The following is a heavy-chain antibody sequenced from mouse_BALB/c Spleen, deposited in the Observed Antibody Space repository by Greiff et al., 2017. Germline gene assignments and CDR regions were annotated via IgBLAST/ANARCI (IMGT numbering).Heavy chain of an antibody. CDR1: GFTFSSYA. CDR3: ADYGSTYYYAMDY. CDR2: ISSGGST. Sequence: DVKLVESGGGLVKPGGSLKLSCAASGFTFSSYAMSWVRQTPEKRLEWVASISSGGSTYYPDSVKGRFTISRDNARNILYLQMSSLRSEDTAMYYCADYGSTYYYAMDYWGQGTSVTVSS. V-gene: IGHV5-6-5*01. D-gene: IGHD1-1*01. J-gene: IGHJ4*01.